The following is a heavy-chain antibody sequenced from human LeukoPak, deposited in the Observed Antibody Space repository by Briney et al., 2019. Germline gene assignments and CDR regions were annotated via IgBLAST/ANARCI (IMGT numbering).Heavy chain of an antibody. V-gene: IGHV3-23*01. CDR3: GRLHPTDNWFDP. CDR1: RFTFSSYA. J-gene: IGHJ5*02. CDR2: ISGSGGST. D-gene: IGHD4-11*01. Sequence: PGGSLRLSCAASRFTFSSYAMSWVRQAPGKGLEWVSAISGSGGSTYYADSVKGRFAISRDNSKNTLYLQMNSLRAEDTAVYYCGRLHPTDNWFDPWGQGTLVTVSS.